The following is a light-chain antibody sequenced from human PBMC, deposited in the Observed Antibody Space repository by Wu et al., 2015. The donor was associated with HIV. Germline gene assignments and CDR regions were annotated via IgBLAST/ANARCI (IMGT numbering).Light chain of an antibody. CDR1: QGISSF. Sequence: DIQLTQSPSFLSASVGDRVTITCRASQGISSFLAWYQQKPGRAPKLLIYGGSTLQSGVSSRFSGSGSGTDFTLTISSLQPEDFATYYCQHLNSHQWTFGQGTKVEIK. CDR3: QHLNSHQWT. J-gene: IGKJ1*01. V-gene: IGKV1-9*01. CDR2: GGS.